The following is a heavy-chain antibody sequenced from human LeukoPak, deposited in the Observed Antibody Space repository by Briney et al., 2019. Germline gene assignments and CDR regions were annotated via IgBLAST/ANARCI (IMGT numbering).Heavy chain of an antibody. J-gene: IGHJ4*02. V-gene: IGHV4-4*02. CDR1: GGSISSSNW. CDR3: ARYEIEGGSTSCYANY. D-gene: IGHD2-2*01. CDR2: IYHSGST. Sequence: SETLSLTCAVSGGSISSSNWWSWVRQPPGKGLEWIGEIYHSGSTNYNPSLKSRVTMSVDKSKNQFSLKLSSVTAADTAVYYCARYEIEGGSTSCYANYWGQGTLVTVSS.